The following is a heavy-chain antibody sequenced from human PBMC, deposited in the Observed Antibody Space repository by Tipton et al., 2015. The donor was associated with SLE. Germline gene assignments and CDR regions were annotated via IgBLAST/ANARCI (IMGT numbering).Heavy chain of an antibody. J-gene: IGHJ5*02. CDR2: IYYSGST. D-gene: IGHD2-8*01. V-gene: IGHV4-39*07. CDR1: GGSISGSHYY. CDR3: ARMGSIVLKRFDP. Sequence: TLSLTCTVSGGSISGSHYYWGWIRQPPGKGLEWIGSIYYSGSTYYNPSLKSRVTISLDTSKNQFSLSLNSVTAADTAVYYCARMGSIVLKRFDPWGQGTLVTVSS.